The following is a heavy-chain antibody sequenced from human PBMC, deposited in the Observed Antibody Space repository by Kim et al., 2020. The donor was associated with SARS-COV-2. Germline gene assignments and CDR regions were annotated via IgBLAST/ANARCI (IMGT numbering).Heavy chain of an antibody. CDR2: ISYDGSNK. CDR3: VKRIVRDGSGSDYSDYY. CDR1: GFNFTSYG. V-gene: IGHV3-30*18. J-gene: IGHJ6*01. D-gene: IGHD3-10*01. Sequence: GGSLRLSCAASGFNFTSYGMHWVRQAPGKGLEWVAVISYDGSNKYYVDSVKGRFTISRDNSNNTLSLQMNSLRPEDTAVYYCVKRIVRDGSGSDYSDYY.